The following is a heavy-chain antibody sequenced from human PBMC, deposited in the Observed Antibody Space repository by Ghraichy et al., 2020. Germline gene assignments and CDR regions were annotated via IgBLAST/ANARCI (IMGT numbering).Heavy chain of an antibody. Sequence: GESLNISCAASGFTFSSYAMHWVRQAPGKGLEWLALISYDGRNKYYADSVKGRFTISRDNSKKTLYVQMNSLRAEDTAVYYCARSYGNNNEYYYGMNVWGQGTTVTVSS. J-gene: IGHJ6*02. CDR2: ISYDGRNK. CDR1: GFTFSSYA. D-gene: IGHD5-24*01. CDR3: ARSYGNNNEYYYGMNV. V-gene: IGHV3-30*04.